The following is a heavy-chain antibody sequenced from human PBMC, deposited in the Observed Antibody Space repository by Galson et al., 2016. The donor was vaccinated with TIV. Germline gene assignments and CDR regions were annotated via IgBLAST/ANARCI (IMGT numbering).Heavy chain of an antibody. Sequence: WVRQAPGKGLEWVASISYDGSPKKYAESVKGRFTISRDNSINMLYLQMNRLRVEDTAVYYCAREFSIPPRHYGMDVWGQGTTVTVS. V-gene: IGHV3-33*01. CDR2: ISYDGSPK. CDR3: AREFSIPPRHYGMDV. D-gene: IGHD6-6*01. J-gene: IGHJ6*02.